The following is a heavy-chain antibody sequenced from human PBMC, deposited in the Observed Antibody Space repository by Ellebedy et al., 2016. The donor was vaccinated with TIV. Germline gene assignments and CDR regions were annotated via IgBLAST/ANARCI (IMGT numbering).Heavy chain of an antibody. J-gene: IGHJ4*02. Sequence: ASVKVSCKASGYIFASFGMNWVRQAPGQGLEWMGSISHRGETNYLQKFQGRVSMTTDTSTSTAYMELRSVTFDDTALYYCAREGLDYWGQGTLVTVSS. CDR3: AREGLDY. CDR2: SISHRGET. CDR1: GYIFASFG. V-gene: IGHV1-18*01.